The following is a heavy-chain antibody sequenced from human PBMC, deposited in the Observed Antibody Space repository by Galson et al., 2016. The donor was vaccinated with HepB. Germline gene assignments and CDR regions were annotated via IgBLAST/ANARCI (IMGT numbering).Heavy chain of an antibody. CDR2: TNDGGSV. V-gene: IGHV4-34*01. CDR3: ARSHYSSGWYSGWFDS. J-gene: IGHJ5*01. CDR1: GGSFRSYV. D-gene: IGHD6-19*01. Sequence: SETLSLTCPVNGGSFRSYVWSWIRQAPGKGLEWMGETNDGGSVNNNPSLKTRVIITIVKSRNHLSLKLSSVTAADTAISYCARSHYSSGWYSGWFDSWGQGTLVTVSS.